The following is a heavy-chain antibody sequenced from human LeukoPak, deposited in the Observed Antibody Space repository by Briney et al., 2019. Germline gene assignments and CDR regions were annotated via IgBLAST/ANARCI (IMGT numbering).Heavy chain of an antibody. CDR3: ARDKVTGASYFDY. CDR2: IKQDGSEM. Sequence: GGSLRLSCAASGFTFTNYWMSWVRQTPGEAPEWVANIKQDGSEMYYLDSAKGRFTISRDNAKNSLYLQMNSLRGDDTAIYYCARDKVTGASYFDYWGQGTLVTVSS. D-gene: IGHD7-27*01. V-gene: IGHV3-7*01. J-gene: IGHJ4*02. CDR1: GFTFTNYW.